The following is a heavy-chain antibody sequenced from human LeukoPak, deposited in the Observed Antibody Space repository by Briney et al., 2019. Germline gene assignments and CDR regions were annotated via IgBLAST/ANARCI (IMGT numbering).Heavy chain of an antibody. Sequence: GGSLRLSCAASGFTFSSYDMHWVRQAPGKGLEWVAVISYDGSYKYSADSVKGRFTISRDNSKNTLYLQMSSLRAEDTAVYYCAKAVAVAQFDYWGQGTLVTVSS. CDR3: AKAVAVAQFDY. CDR1: GFTFSSYD. J-gene: IGHJ4*02. CDR2: ISYDGSYK. V-gene: IGHV3-30*18. D-gene: IGHD6-19*01.